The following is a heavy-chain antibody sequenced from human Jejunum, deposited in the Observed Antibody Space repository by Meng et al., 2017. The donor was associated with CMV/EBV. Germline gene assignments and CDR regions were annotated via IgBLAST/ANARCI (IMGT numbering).Heavy chain of an antibody. J-gene: IGHJ4*02. CDR2: INPKSGGT. Sequence: FMHWVRQAPGQGLEWMGRINPKSGGTNYAQKFQGRVTMTRDTSISTAYMELSGLRSDDTAMYHCARGGGYFDWLFLDFWGQGTLVTVSS. CDR1: F. CDR3: ARGGGYFDWLFLDF. V-gene: IGHV1-2*06. D-gene: IGHD3-9*01.